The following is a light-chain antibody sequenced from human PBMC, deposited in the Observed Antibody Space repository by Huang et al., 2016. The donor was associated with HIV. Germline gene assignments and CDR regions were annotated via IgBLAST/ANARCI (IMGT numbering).Light chain of an antibody. CDR3: QQYYSSPQT. J-gene: IGKJ1*01. CDR1: QSVYSSSTSKDY. CDR2: WAS. Sequence: DIIMTQSPDSLAVSLGERATLNCRSSQSVYSSSTSKDYMAWFQQKPGQPPRLLLFWASTREAVVPDRFSGSGSGTHCTLTIANLEAEDAAIYYCQQYYSSPQTFGQGTRVEVK. V-gene: IGKV4-1*01.